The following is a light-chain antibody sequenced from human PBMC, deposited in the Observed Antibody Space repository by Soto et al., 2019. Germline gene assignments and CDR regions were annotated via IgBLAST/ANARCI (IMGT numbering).Light chain of an antibody. V-gene: IGKV1-39*01. Sequence: DIQMTHSPSSLSASVGDRVTITCRASQTINKYLNWYQHKPGKAPALLISGASSLHSGVPTRFSGSGAGTYFTLTISSLQHEDFATYYCQQTYSTPGTFGRGTKVEI. J-gene: IGKJ1*01. CDR3: QQTYSTPGT. CDR2: GAS. CDR1: QTINKY.